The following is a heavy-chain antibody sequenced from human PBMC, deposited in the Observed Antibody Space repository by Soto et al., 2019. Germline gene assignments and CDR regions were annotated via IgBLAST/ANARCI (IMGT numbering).Heavy chain of an antibody. CDR3: ARFSKSPYYYDSSGYHDAFDI. CDR1: GGSISSSSYY. V-gene: IGHV4-39*01. CDR2: IYYSGST. D-gene: IGHD3-22*01. J-gene: IGHJ3*02. Sequence: QLQLQESGPGLVKPSETLSLTCTVSGGSISSSSYYWGWIRQPPGKGLEWIGSIYYSGSTYYNPSLKSRVTISVDTSKNQFSLKLSSVTAADTAVYYCARFSKSPYYYDSSGYHDAFDIWGQGTMVTVSS.